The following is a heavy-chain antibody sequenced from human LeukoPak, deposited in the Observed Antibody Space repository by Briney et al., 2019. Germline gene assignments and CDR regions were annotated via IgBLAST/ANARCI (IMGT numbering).Heavy chain of an antibody. CDR2: IKQDGSEK. Sequence: GGSLRLSCAASGFTFSSYWMSWVRQAPGKGLEWVANIKQDGSEKYYVDSVKGRFTISRDNAKNSLYLQMNSLRAEDTAVYYCARWGNWNYVRVNWFDPWGQGTLVTVSS. CDR3: ARWGNWNYVRVNWFDP. D-gene: IGHD1-7*01. V-gene: IGHV3-7*01. CDR1: GFTFSSYW. J-gene: IGHJ5*02.